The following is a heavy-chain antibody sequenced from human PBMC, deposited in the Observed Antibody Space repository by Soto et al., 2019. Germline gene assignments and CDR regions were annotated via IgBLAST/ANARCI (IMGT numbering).Heavy chain of an antibody. Sequence: GGSLRLSCAASGFTFSSYAMSWVRQAPGKGLEWVSAISGSGGSTYYADSVKGRFTISRDNSKNTLYLQMNSLRAEDTAVYYCAKTSTYYGFWSGYYPPTGMDVWGQGTTVTVSS. CDR3: AKTSTYYGFWSGYYPPTGMDV. CDR1: GFTFSSYA. CDR2: ISGSGGST. D-gene: IGHD3-3*01. J-gene: IGHJ6*02. V-gene: IGHV3-23*01.